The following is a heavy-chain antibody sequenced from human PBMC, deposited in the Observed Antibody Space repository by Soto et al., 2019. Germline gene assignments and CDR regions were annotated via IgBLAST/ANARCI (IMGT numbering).Heavy chain of an antibody. CDR2: IYYSGST. CDR1: GGSISSSSYY. D-gene: IGHD3-22*01. Sequence: SETLSLTWTVAGGSISSSSYYWGWIRKPPGKGLEWIGSIYYSGSTYYNPSLKSRVTISVDTSKNQFSLKLSSVTAADTAVYYCARQLLAGYYDSSGYPPYAEYFQHWGQGTLVTVSS. V-gene: IGHV4-39*01. CDR3: ARQLLAGYYDSSGYPPYAEYFQH. J-gene: IGHJ1*01.